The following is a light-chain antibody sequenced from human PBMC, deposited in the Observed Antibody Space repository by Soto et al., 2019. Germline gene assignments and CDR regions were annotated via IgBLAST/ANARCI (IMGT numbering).Light chain of an antibody. CDR2: DVS. Sequence: QSVLTQPRSVSGSPGQSVTISCTGTSSYVGGYNYVSWYQQHPGKAPKLMIYDVSKRPSGVPDRFSGSKSGNTASLTISGLQAEDEADYYCCSYAGSYTLVFGGGTKVTV. J-gene: IGLJ2*01. CDR1: SSYVGGYNY. V-gene: IGLV2-11*01. CDR3: CSYAGSYTLV.